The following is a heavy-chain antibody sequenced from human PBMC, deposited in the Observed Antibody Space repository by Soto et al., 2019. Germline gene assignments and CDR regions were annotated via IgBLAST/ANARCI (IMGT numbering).Heavy chain of an antibody. CDR3: AREKYYYDSSGPDLDD. V-gene: IGHV1-18*01. Sequence: ASVQVSCKASGYTFTSYGISWVRQAPGQGLEWMGWISAYNGNTNYAQKLQGRVTMTTDTSTSTAYMELRSLRSDDTAVYYCAREKYYYDSSGPDLDDWGQGTLVTVSS. D-gene: IGHD3-22*01. CDR1: GYTFTSYG. J-gene: IGHJ4*02. CDR2: ISAYNGNT.